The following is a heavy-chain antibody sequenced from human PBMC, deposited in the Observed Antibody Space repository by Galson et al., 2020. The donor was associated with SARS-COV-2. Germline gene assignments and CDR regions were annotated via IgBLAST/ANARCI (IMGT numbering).Heavy chain of an antibody. Sequence: YDITWVRQAPGQGLEWMGWITPHNGDTRYAQNLKGRLTLTTDTSTNTAHMELRSLRSDDTAVYYCARDSETDYFNYWGQGSLVTVSS. CDR3: ARDSETDYFNY. V-gene: IGHV1-18*01. J-gene: IGHJ4*02. CDR2: ITPHNGDT. CDR1: YD.